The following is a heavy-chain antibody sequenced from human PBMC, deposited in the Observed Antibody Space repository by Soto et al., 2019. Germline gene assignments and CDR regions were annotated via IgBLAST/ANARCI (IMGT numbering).Heavy chain of an antibody. Sequence: QITLKESGPTLVKPTQTLTLTCTFSGFSLSTSGVGVGWIRQPPGKALEWLALIYWDDDKRYSPSLKSRLTIPKDTSKHQVVLTMTNMDPVDTATYYCARVTMGWYFDLWGRGTLVTVSS. J-gene: IGHJ2*01. CDR3: ARVTMGWYFDL. V-gene: IGHV2-5*02. D-gene: IGHD3-10*01. CDR1: GFSLSTSGVG. CDR2: IYWDDDK.